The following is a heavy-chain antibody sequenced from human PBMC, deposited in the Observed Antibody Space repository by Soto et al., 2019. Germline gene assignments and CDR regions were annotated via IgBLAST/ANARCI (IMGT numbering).Heavy chain of an antibody. V-gene: IGHV4-59*08. CDR2: IYYAGST. CDR3: GIRIVATETYDY. Sequence: SETLSLTCTVSGCSMISYYWSWIRQPPGRGLEWIGFIYYAGSTKYNPSLNSRVTISVDTSKNQFSLTVTSVTAADTAVYYCGIRIVATETYDYWGQGTLGTVSS. D-gene: IGHD5-12*01. CDR1: GCSMISYY. J-gene: IGHJ4*02.